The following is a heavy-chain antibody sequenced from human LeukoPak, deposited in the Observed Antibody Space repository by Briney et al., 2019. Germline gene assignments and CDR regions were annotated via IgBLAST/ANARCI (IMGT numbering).Heavy chain of an antibody. CDR2: IYYSGST. J-gene: IGHJ1*01. V-gene: IGHV4-39*07. Sequence: PSETLSLTCTVSGGSISSSSYYWGWIRQPPGKGLEWIGSIYYSGSTYYNPSLKSRVTISVDTSKNQFSLKLSSVTAADTAVYYCARLYYGSGSYWASLAFQHWGQGTLVTVSS. D-gene: IGHD3-10*01. CDR3: ARLYYGSGSYWASLAFQH. CDR1: GGSISSSSYY.